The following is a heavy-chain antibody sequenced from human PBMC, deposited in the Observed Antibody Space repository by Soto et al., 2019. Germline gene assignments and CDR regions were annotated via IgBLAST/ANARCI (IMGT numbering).Heavy chain of an antibody. V-gene: IGHV3-23*01. CDR3: AKDHRLIIVVVIASNWYFDL. CDR2: ISGSGGST. D-gene: IGHD2-21*01. J-gene: IGHJ2*01. CDR1: GFTFSSYA. Sequence: GGSLRLSCAASGFTFSSYAMSWVRQAPGKGLEWVSAISGSGGSTYYADSVKGRFTISRDNSKNTLYLQMNSLRAEDTAVYYCAKDHRLIIVVVIASNWYFDLWGRGTLVTVSS.